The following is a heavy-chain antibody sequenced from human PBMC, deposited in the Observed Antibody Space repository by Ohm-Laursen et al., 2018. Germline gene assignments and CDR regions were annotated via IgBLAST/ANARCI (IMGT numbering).Heavy chain of an antibody. J-gene: IGHJ4*02. D-gene: IGHD4-23*01. Sequence: TLSLTCAVSGGSISSYYWSWIRQPPGKGLEWIGYIYYSGSTSYSPSLKSRVTISVDTSKNQFSLRVRSLTAADTAVYYCARESTVVRDRYFDYWGQGTLITVSS. V-gene: IGHV4-4*08. CDR1: GGSISSYY. CDR2: IYYSGST. CDR3: ARESTVVRDRYFDY.